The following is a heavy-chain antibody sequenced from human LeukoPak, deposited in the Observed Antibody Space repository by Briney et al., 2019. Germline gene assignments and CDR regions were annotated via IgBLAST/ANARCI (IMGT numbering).Heavy chain of an antibody. CDR1: GGTFSSYA. CDR3: ARGGSSWYPYFDY. J-gene: IGHJ4*02. CDR2: IIPIFGTA. V-gene: IGHV1-69*13. Sequence: SVKVSCKASGGTFSSYAISWVRQAPGQGLEWMGGIIPIFGTANYAQKFQGRVTITADESTSTAYMELSSLRSEDTAVYYCARGGSSWYPYFDYWGQGTLVTVSS. D-gene: IGHD6-13*01.